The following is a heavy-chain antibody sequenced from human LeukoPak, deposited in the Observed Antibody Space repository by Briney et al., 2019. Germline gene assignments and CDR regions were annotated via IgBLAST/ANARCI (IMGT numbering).Heavy chain of an antibody. J-gene: IGHJ4*02. V-gene: IGHV3-23*01. D-gene: IGHD3-10*01. CDR1: GFTFSSYA. CDR3: AKDVTYYYGSGSFALSDY. Sequence: GGSLRLSCAASGFTFSSYAMSWVRQAPGKGLEWVSAISGSGGSTYYADSVKGRFTISRDNSKNTLYLQMNSLRAEDTAVYDCAKDVTYYYGSGSFALSDYWGQGTLVTVSS. CDR2: ISGSGGST.